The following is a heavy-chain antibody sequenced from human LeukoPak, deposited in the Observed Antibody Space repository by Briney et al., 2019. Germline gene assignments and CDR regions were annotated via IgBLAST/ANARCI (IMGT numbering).Heavy chain of an antibody. CDR3: ARAWATAMVEGLGY. CDR2: INPSGGST. Sequence: ASVKVSCKASGYTFTSYAMNWVRQAPGQGLEWMGIINPSGGSTSYAQKFQGRVTITADESTSTAYMELSSLRSEDTAVYYCARAWATAMVEGLGYWGQGTLVTVSS. CDR1: GYTFTSYA. J-gene: IGHJ4*02. V-gene: IGHV1-46*01. D-gene: IGHD5-18*01.